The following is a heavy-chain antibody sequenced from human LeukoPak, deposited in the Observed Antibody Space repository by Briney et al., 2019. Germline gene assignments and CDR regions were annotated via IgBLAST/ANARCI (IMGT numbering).Heavy chain of an antibody. V-gene: IGHV7-4-1*02. D-gene: IGHD6-19*01. CDR2: INTNTGNP. CDR1: GYTFTSYA. CDR3: ARDHDSGWYSDFDY. J-gene: IGHJ4*02. Sequence: GALVKVSCKASGYTFTSYAMNWVRQAPGQGLEWMGWINTNTGNPTYAQGFTGRFVFSLDTSVSTAYLQISSLKAEDTAVYYCARDHDSGWYSDFDYWGQGTLVTVSS.